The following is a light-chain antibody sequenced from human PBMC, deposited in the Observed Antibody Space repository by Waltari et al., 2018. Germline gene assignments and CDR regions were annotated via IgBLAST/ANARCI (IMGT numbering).Light chain of an antibody. J-gene: IGLJ2*01. V-gene: IGLV1-40*01. Sequence: QSVLTQPPSVSGAPGQRVTISRTGSSSTIGAGYEVHWYQQVPGTAPKLLIYGNTNRPSGVPDRFSGSKSGTSASLAITGLQAEDEAHYYCQSYDITLNRVVFGGGTTLTVL. CDR2: GNT. CDR1: SSTIGAGYE. CDR3: QSYDITLNRVV.